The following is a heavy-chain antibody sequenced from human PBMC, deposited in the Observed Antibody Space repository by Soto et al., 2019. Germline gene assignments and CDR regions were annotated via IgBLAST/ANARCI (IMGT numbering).Heavy chain of an antibody. V-gene: IGHV1-69*01. D-gene: IGHD2-15*01. CDR1: GGTFSSYA. CDR2: IIPIFGTA. J-gene: IGHJ6*02. Sequence: QVQLVQSGAEVKKPGSSVKVSCKASGGTFSSYAISWVRQAPGQGLEWMGGIIPIFGTANYAQKFQGRVTITVDESTSTAYMELSSLRSEDTAVYYCARGYVVVVSGEAYYYGMDVWGQGTTVTVSS. CDR3: ARGYVVVVSGEAYYYGMDV.